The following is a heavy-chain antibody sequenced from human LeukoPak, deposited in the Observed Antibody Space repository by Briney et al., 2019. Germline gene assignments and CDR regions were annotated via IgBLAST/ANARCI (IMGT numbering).Heavy chain of an antibody. CDR2: IIPIFGTA. Sequence: SVKVSCKASGGTFSSYAISWVRQAPGQGLEWMGGIIPIFGTANYAQKFQGRVTITTDESTSTAYMELSSLRSEDTAVYYCARDWGITGPNWFDPWGQGTLVTVSS. J-gene: IGHJ5*02. V-gene: IGHV1-69*05. CDR3: ARDWGITGPNWFDP. D-gene: IGHD1-20*01. CDR1: GGTFSSYA.